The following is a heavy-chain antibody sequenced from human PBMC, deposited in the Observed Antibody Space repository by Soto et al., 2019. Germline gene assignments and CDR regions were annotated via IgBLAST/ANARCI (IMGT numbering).Heavy chain of an antibody. CDR2: IYYSGST. Sequence: SETLSLTCTVSGGSISSGDYYWSWIRQPPGKGLEWIGYIYYSGSTYYNPSLKSRVTISVDTSKNQFSLKLSSVTAADTAVYYCPRGVYYDSSGYDYWGQGTLVTVYS. D-gene: IGHD3-22*01. CDR1: GGSISSGDYY. V-gene: IGHV4-30-4*01. CDR3: PRGVYYDSSGYDY. J-gene: IGHJ4*02.